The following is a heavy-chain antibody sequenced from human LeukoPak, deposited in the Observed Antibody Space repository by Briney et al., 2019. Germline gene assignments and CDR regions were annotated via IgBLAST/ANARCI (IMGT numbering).Heavy chain of an antibody. J-gene: IGHJ3*02. V-gene: IGHV4-61*02. CDR3: ARGLEWGDGFDI. D-gene: IGHD1-1*01. CDR2: VYISGST. Sequence: SETLSLTCTVSGASISSGSYYWPWIRQPGGKGLEWIGRVYISGSTNYNPSLKRRVTISVDTSKNHFSLKLTSVTAADTAVYYCARGLEWGDGFDIWGQGTMVTVSP. CDR1: GASISSGSYY.